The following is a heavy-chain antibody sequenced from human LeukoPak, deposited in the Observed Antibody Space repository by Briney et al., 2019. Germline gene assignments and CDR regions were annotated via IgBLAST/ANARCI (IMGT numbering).Heavy chain of an antibody. CDR1: GFTFSSYA. J-gene: IGHJ6*02. CDR2: ISYDGSNK. CDR3: ARDDRVMDYYYGMDV. D-gene: IGHD3-16*01. Sequence: RSLRLSCAASGFTFSSYAMHWVRQAPGKGLEWVAVISYDGSNKYYADSVKGRFTISRDNSKNTLYLQMNSLRAEDTAVYYCARDDRVMDYYYGMDVWGQGTTVTVSS. V-gene: IGHV3-30-3*01.